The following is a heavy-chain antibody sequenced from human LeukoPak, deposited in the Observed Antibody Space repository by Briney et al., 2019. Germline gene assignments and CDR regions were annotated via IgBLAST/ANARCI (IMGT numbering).Heavy chain of an antibody. D-gene: IGHD3-10*01. CDR1: GGSISSGSYY. CDR3: ARYYYGSGSHPAGFDY. Sequence: SETLSLTCTVSGGSISSGSYYWSWIRQPAGKGLEWIGRIYTSGSTNYNPSLKSRVTISVDTSKNQFSLKLSSVTAADTAVYYCARYYYGSGSHPAGFDYWGQGTLVTVSS. CDR2: IYTSGST. V-gene: IGHV4-61*02. J-gene: IGHJ4*02.